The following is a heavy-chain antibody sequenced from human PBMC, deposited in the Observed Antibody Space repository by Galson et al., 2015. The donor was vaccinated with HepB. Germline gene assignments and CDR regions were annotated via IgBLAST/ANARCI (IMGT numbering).Heavy chain of an antibody. CDR1: GFPFNNAW. Sequence: LRLSCAASGFPFNNAWMTWVRQAPGRGLEWVGRIKSKTDGETTDYAAPVKGRFTISRGDSKNSLYLQMNSLKTEDTAVYYCTTDVYYSTYWSWLDPWGQGTLVTVSS. D-gene: IGHD2-8*02. CDR3: TTDVYYSTYWSWLDP. J-gene: IGHJ5*02. CDR2: IKSKTDGETT. V-gene: IGHV3-15*01.